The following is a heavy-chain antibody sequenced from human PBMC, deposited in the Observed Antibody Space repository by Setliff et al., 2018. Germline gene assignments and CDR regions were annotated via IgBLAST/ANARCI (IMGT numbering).Heavy chain of an antibody. CDR1: GCTFTSYD. V-gene: IGHV1-8*03. CDR2: MNPNSGNT. Sequence: ASVKVSCKAPGCTFTSYDINWVRQATGQGLEWMGWMNPNSGNTGYAQKFQGRVTITRNTSISTAYMELSSLRSEDTAVYYCARGGGQIHYDFWSGYFSDPQPNYYYYYMDVWGKGTTVTVSS. D-gene: IGHD3-3*01. J-gene: IGHJ6*03. CDR3: ARGGGQIHYDFWSGYFSDPQPNYYYYYMDV.